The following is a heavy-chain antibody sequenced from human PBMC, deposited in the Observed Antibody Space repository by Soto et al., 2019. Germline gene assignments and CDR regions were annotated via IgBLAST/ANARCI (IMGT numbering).Heavy chain of an antibody. CDR2: IYYNGFT. CDR1: GGSISSNNYY. J-gene: IGHJ4*02. V-gene: IGHV4-39*01. D-gene: IGHD3-3*01. CDR3: ARQGDFWSGSGHFDY. Sequence: QLQLHESGPGLVKPSETLSLTCSVSGGSISSNNYYWGWIRQPPGKGLEWIGNIYYNGFTYYNPSLKSRVTISVDTSKNQFSLKLTSVTATDTAVYYCARQGDFWSGSGHFDYWGQGILVPVSS.